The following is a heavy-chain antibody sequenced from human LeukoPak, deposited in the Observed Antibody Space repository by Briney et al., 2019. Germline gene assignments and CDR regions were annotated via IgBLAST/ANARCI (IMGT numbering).Heavy chain of an antibody. Sequence: ASVKVSCKASGGTFSSYAISWVRQAPGQGLEWMGGIIPIFGTANYAQKFQGRVTITTDESTSTAYMELSSLRSEDTAVYYCAREPYLSYGGNWYYYGMDVWGQGTTVTVSS. CDR2: IIPIFGTA. J-gene: IGHJ6*02. CDR1: GGTFSSYA. D-gene: IGHD4-23*01. CDR3: AREPYLSYGGNWYYYGMDV. V-gene: IGHV1-69*05.